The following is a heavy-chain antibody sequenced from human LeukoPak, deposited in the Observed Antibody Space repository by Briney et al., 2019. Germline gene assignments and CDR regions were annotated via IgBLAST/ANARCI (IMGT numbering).Heavy chain of an antibody. V-gene: IGHV3-11*01. CDR1: GFSFSDSY. J-gene: IGHJ6*03. CDR3: TRDDNNTHMDV. D-gene: IGHD1-14*01. Sequence: GGSLRLSCAASGFSFSDSYMSWIRQAPGKGLEWVSYISSSGRYTYYADSVKGRFTVSRDNAKNSLYLQMESLRVEDTAIYYCTRDDNNTHMDVRGKGTTVTVSS. CDR2: ISSSGRYT.